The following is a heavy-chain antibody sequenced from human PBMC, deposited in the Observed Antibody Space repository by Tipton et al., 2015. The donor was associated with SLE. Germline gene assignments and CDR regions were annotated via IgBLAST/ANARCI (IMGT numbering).Heavy chain of an antibody. J-gene: IGHJ4*02. CDR3: ARDKNGDYYDY. V-gene: IGHV4-34*01. Sequence: TLSLTCTVSGGSISSYYWSWIRQPPGKGLEWIGEINHSGSATYKSSLKSRVTMSIDTSKSQFSLKLTSVTAADTGVYYCARDKNGDYYDYWGQGTLVTVSS. D-gene: IGHD4-17*01. CDR2: INHSGSA. CDR1: GGSISSYY.